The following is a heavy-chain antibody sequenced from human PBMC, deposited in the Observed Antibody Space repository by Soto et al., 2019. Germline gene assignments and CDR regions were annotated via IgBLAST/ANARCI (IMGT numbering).Heavy chain of an antibody. CDR1: GFTFSNSG. Sequence: QVQLVESGGGVVQPGRSLRLSCAASGFTFSNSGMHWVRQAPGKGLEWVALISYDGNNKYYADSVKGRFTISRDNSKNTLYLQMNSLRVEDTAVYYCAQELLRYFEWFDYWGQGTLVTVSS. J-gene: IGHJ4*02. CDR2: ISYDGNNK. CDR3: AQELLRYFEWFDY. V-gene: IGHV3-30*18. D-gene: IGHD3-9*01.